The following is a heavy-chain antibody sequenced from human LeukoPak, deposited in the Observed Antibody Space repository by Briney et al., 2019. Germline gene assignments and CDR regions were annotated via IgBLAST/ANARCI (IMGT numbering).Heavy chain of an antibody. CDR2: ISAGNGNT. J-gene: IGHJ4*02. V-gene: IGHV1-3*01. CDR1: GYTFTGYY. D-gene: IGHD6-19*01. Sequence: ASVKVSCKASGYTFTGYYMHWVRQAPGQGLEWMGWISAGNGNTQYSQKFQGRVTITRDTSASTAYMELSSLRSEDTAVYYCARDFGIAVAGTVDYWGQGTLVTVSS. CDR3: ARDFGIAVAGTVDY.